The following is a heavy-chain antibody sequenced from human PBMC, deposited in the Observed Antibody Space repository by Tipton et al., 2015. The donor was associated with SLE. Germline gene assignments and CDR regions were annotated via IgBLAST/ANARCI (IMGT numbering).Heavy chain of an antibody. J-gene: IGHJ4*02. CDR2: IFHSGTT. D-gene: IGHD6-13*01. CDR3: AMDTSTWLRFDH. Sequence: TLSLTCNVSGGPISSNSYYWSWVRQPPGKGLGWVGAIFHSGTTYYDPALKSRVTISVDTSRNQFSLGVRSLTAADTAVYYCAMDTSTWLRFDHGGRGTLGSVSS. V-gene: IGHV4-39*07. CDR1: GGPISSNSYY.